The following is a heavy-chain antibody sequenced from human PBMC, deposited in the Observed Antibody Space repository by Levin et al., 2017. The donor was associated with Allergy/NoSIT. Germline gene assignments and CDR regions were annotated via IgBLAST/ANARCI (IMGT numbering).Heavy chain of an antibody. J-gene: IGHJ3*02. CDR1: GFTFSSYW. CDR3: ARGGQRLQNAFDI. CDR2: MKETGSEK. D-gene: IGHD6-25*01. Sequence: GGSLRLSCAASGFTFSSYWMTWVRQAPGKGLEWVAYMKETGSEKYYVASVKGRFTISRDNAKNSLYLQINSLRAEDTAVYYCARGGQRLQNAFDIWGQVTKVTVS. V-gene: IGHV3-7*04.